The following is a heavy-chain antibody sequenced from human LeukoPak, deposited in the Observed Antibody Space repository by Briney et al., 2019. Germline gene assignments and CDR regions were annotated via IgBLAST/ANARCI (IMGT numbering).Heavy chain of an antibody. CDR3: AREKYYDYVWGSYHAFDY. Sequence: ASVKVSCKASGYTFTSYGISWVRQAPGQGLEWMGWISAYNGNTNYAQKLQGRVTMTTDTSTSTAYMELRSLRSDDTAVYYCAREKYYDYVWGSYHAFDYWGQGTLVTASS. D-gene: IGHD3-16*02. J-gene: IGHJ4*02. V-gene: IGHV1-18*01. CDR2: ISAYNGNT. CDR1: GYTFTSYG.